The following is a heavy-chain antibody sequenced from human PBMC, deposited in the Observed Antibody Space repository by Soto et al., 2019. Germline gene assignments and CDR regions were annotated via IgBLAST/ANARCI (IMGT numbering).Heavy chain of an antibody. J-gene: IGHJ5*02. V-gene: IGHV1-69*01. CDR1: GGSFSRYV. CDR3: ATSSRKQCRGDTCFENWFDP. Sequence: QVHLVQSGAEVKQPGSSVRVSCKASGGSFSRYVISWVRQAPGQGLEWMGGIIPMFGTANYEQRFQGRLTINADERTNTAYRELSTLRSEDSAVYYGATSSRKQCRGDTCFENWFDPWGQGTRVTVSS. D-gene: IGHD4-17*01. CDR2: IIPMFGTA.